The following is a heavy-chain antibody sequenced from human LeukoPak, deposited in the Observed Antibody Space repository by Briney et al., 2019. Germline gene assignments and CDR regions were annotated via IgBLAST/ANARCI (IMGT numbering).Heavy chain of an antibody. D-gene: IGHD5-18*01. CDR3: ARIFTAMVKNYFDY. J-gene: IGHJ4*02. Sequence: PGGSLRLSCAASGFTFSSYAMHWVRQASGKGLEWVAVISYDGSNKYYADSVKGRFTISRDNSKNTLYLQMNSLRAEDTAVYYCARIFTAMVKNYFDYWGQGTLVTVSS. CDR2: ISYDGSNK. V-gene: IGHV3-30*04. CDR1: GFTFSSYA.